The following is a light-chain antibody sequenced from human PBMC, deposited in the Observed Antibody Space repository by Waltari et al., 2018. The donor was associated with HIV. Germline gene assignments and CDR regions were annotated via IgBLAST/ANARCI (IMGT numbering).Light chain of an antibody. V-gene: IGLV2-14*01. Sequence: QSALTQPASLSGSPGQSITISCPGTTRDADGHNSVSCYQQNPGKAPKRMIYDVNKRPSGVSNRCSGSKSGNMASLTISGLQAEDEADYYCGSYTASSTLDGVFGTGTRVTVL. CDR2: DVN. J-gene: IGLJ1*01. CDR3: GSYTASSTLDGV. CDR1: TRDADGHNS.